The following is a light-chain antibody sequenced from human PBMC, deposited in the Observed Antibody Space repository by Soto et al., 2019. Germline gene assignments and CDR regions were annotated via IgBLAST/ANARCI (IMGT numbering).Light chain of an antibody. CDR1: QGISND. J-gene: IGKJ1*01. CDR3: LQDYTYPRT. Sequence: AIQMTQSPSSLSASVGVRVNITCRASQGISNDLAWYQQRPGAAPKLLIFASSNLKTGVPSRFRGSGSGTDFTLTISSLLPDDFAAYYCLQDYTYPRTFGQGTKVEI. V-gene: IGKV1-6*01. CDR2: ASS.